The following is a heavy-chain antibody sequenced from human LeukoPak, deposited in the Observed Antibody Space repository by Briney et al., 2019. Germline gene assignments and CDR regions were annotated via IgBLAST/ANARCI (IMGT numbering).Heavy chain of an antibody. CDR3: ARIWGGY. Sequence: SETLSLTCAVYGGSFSGFYWTWIRQPPGKGLEWVGEIIHTGSTNYNPSLKSRVIISVDTSKNQFSLNLTSVTAADTAVYYCARIWGGYWGQGTLVTVSS. J-gene: IGHJ4*02. CDR2: IIHTGST. V-gene: IGHV4-34*12. D-gene: IGHD3-16*01. CDR1: GGSFSGFY.